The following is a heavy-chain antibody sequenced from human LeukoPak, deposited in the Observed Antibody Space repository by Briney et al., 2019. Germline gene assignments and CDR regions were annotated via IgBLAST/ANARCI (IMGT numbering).Heavy chain of an antibody. D-gene: IGHD3-22*01. CDR3: ARDYDSSGYYLTTFDY. J-gene: IGHJ4*02. CDR2: VSGYNGNT. Sequence: PSVNVSFRAPGDTFTSYGISWVRKAPGRGLKRMGWVSGYNGNTNYAQKLQGRVNMTTDTSTSTAYMELRSLRSDDTAVYYCARDYDSSGYYLTTFDYWGQGTLVTVSS. V-gene: IGHV1-18*01. CDR1: GDTFTSYG.